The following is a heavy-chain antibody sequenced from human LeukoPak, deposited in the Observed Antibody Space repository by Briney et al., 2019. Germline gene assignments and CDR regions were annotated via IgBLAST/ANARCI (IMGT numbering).Heavy chain of an antibody. CDR1: GYTFTSYD. V-gene: IGHV1-8*01. CDR2: MNPNSGNT. CDR3: ARGSSSWIPYYYYMDV. D-gene: IGHD6-13*01. J-gene: IGHJ6*03. Sequence: GASVKVSCKATGYTFTSYDINWVRQATGQGLEWMGWMNPNSGNTGYAQKFQGRVTMTRNTSISTAYMELSSLRSEGTAVYCCARGSSSWIPYYYYMDVWGKGTTVTVSS.